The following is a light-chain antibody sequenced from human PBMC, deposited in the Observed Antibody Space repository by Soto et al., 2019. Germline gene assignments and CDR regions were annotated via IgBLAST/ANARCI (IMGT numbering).Light chain of an antibody. CDR1: QTVTSDY. Sequence: IVVTQSPVALSLPPGERATLSCRASQTVTSDYLAWYQQKPGQAPRLLIYGASSRATGIPDRFSGSGSGTDFTLTISRLEPEDFAVYYCQQYGSSGTFGQGTKVDIK. V-gene: IGKV3-20*01. J-gene: IGKJ1*01. CDR2: GAS. CDR3: QQYGSSGT.